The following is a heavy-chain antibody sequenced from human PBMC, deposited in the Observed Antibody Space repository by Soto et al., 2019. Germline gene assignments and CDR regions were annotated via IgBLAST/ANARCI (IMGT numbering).Heavy chain of an antibody. V-gene: IGHV1-18*01. CDR2: INCYNGVT. CDR1: GDISPRYG. J-gene: IGHJ4*02. CDR3: AGDNGHYGPFDQ. Sequence: QVQLVQSGPEVKKPGALVKVSCKASGDISPRYGISWVRQAPGQGLEWLGWINCYNGVTNYAQSLQGRVTLTTDSSTSTAYMEVRSLRFDDTAVYYCAGDNGHYGPFDQWGQGTLVTVSS. D-gene: IGHD4-17*01.